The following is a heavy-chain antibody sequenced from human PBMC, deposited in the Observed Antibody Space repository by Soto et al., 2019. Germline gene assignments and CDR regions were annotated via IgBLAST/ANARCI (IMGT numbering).Heavy chain of an antibody. CDR3: ARVFSSSFRYFHHFFGLDV. V-gene: IGHV3-7*05. J-gene: IGHJ6*02. Sequence: GGSLRLSCAASGFTFNNYWMTWVRQAPGKGLEWVANIKRDGSEEYYVDSVKGRFTISRDNAQNSLYLQMNALRAEDTAVFYCARVFSSSFRYFHHFFGLDVWGQGTTVTVSS. CDR1: GFTFNNYW. CDR2: IKRDGSEE. D-gene: IGHD6-6*01.